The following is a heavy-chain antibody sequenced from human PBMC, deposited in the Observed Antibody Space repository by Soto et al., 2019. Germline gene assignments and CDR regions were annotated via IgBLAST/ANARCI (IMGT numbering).Heavy chain of an antibody. CDR2: ISYSAKT. CDR3: TRGAGEPWVSFDS. V-gene: IGHV4-38-2*01. J-gene: IGHJ4*02. D-gene: IGHD3-16*01. CDR1: GYSITSGFY. Sequence: SETLSLTCGVSGYSITSGFYWGWVRQSPGKGLEWIGTISYSAKTFYNPSLASRFSMAVDSSKNQFSLRLTSVTAADTALYYCTRGAGEPWVSFDSWGRGSMVTVSS.